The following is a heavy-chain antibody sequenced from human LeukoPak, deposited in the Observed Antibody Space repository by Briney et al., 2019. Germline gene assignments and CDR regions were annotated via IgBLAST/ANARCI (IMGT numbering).Heavy chain of an antibody. CDR2: TRNEANSYTT. D-gene: IGHD3-22*01. Sequence: GGSLRLSCAASGFTFSDHYMDWVRQAPGKGLEWVGRTRNEANSYTTEYAASVKGRFTISRDDSKNSLYLQMNSLKTEDTAVYYCARGPTYYYDSSGYYYGAFDIWGQGTMVTVSS. CDR3: ARGPTYYYDSSGYYYGAFDI. J-gene: IGHJ3*02. V-gene: IGHV3-72*01. CDR1: GFTFSDHY.